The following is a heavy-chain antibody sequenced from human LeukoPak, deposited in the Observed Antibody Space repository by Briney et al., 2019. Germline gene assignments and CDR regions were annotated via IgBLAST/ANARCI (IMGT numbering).Heavy chain of an antibody. D-gene: IGHD1-7*01. J-gene: IGHJ6*03. CDR1: GYTFTSYG. V-gene: IGHV1-18*01. CDR2: ISAYNGNT. CDR3: ARLEGITGTTYPRYYYYYMDV. Sequence: ASVKVSCKASGYTFTSYGISWVRQAPGQGLEWMGWISAYNGNTNYAQKLQGRVTMTTDTSTSTAYMELRSLRSDDTAVYYCARLEGITGTTYPRYYYYYMDVWGKGTTVTVSS.